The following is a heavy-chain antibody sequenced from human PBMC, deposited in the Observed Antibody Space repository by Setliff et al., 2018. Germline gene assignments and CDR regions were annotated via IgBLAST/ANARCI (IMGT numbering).Heavy chain of an antibody. CDR1: GGSISRGSYN. CDR3: ARAAGYSSSWYHYYYGMDV. Sequence: PSETLSLTCTVSGGSISRGSYNWGWIRQPPGKGLEWIGSIYYSGSTYYNPSLKSRVTISVDTSKNHFSLKLSSVTAADTAVYYCARAAGYSSSWYHYYYGMDVWGQGTTVTVSS. J-gene: IGHJ6*02. V-gene: IGHV4-39*01. CDR2: IYYSGST. D-gene: IGHD6-13*01.